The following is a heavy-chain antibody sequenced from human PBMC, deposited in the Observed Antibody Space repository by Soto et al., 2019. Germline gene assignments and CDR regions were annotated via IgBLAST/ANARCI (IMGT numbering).Heavy chain of an antibody. CDR3: ASLVLLWFGELEHAFDI. D-gene: IGHD3-10*01. CDR1: GFTFSSYW. V-gene: IGHV3-7*01. Sequence: GGSLRLSCAASGFTFSSYWMSWVRQAPGKGLEWVANIKQDGSEKYYVDSVKGRFTISRDNAMNSLYLQMNSLRAEDTAVYYCASLVLLWFGELEHAFDIWGQGTMVTVSS. J-gene: IGHJ3*02. CDR2: IKQDGSEK.